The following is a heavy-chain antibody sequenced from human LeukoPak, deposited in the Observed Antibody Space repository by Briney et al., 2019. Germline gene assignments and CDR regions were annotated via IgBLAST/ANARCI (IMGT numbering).Heavy chain of an antibody. D-gene: IGHD1-1*01. CDR3: ARARRTGYAFGPQAD. J-gene: IGHJ4*02. CDR2: ISFDSTSR. CDR1: GFFFSDYV. V-gene: IGHV3-30*04. Sequence: GSSLRLSCAGSGFFFSDYVMHWVRQAPGKGLEWVAVISFDSTSRYYTDSVKGRFTISRDNSKNTLFLQMDSLKNEDTAMYYCARARRTGYAFGPQADWGQGTLVTVS.